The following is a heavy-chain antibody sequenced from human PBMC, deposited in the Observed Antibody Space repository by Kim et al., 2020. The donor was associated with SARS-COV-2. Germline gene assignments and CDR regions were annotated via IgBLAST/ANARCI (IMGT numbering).Heavy chain of an antibody. V-gene: IGHV4-34*01. CDR1: GGSFSGYY. J-gene: IGHJ6*02. CDR3: ARGQRSGSYYYYYGMDV. D-gene: IGHD1-26*01. Sequence: SETLSLTCAVYGGSFSGYYWSWIRQPPGKGLEWIGEINHSGSTNYNPSLKSRVTISVDTSKNQFSLKLSSVTAADTAVYYCARGQRSGSYYYYYGMDVWGQGTTVTVSS. CDR2: INHSGST.